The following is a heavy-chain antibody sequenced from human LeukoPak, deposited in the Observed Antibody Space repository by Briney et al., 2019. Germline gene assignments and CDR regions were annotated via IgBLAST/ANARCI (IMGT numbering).Heavy chain of an antibody. J-gene: IGHJ4*02. V-gene: IGHV4-30-2*01. D-gene: IGHD2-15*01. CDR1: DGAITTDDYF. CDR3: ARVVASFGYPIDY. Sequence: NPSETLSLTCTVPDGAITTDDYFWSWIRQPPGKGLEWIGYISHSGRTYSNPSLESRVTMSVDRSQNQFSLKLSSVTAADTAVYYCARVVASFGYPIDYWGQGTLVTVSS. CDR2: ISHSGRT.